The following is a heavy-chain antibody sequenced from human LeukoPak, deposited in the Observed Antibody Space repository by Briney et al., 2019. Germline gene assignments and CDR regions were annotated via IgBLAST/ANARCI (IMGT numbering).Heavy chain of an antibody. V-gene: IGHV4-39*01. Sequence: ASETLSLTCTVSGGSISSSSYYWGWIRQPPGKGLEWIGSIYYSGSTYYNPSLKSRVTISVDTSKNQFSLKLSSVTAADTAVYYCARGKVRWIQLWPKQSYYYYYMDVWGKGTTVTVSS. CDR2: IYYSGST. J-gene: IGHJ6*03. D-gene: IGHD5-18*01. CDR3: ARGKVRWIQLWPKQSYYYYYMDV. CDR1: GGSISSSSYY.